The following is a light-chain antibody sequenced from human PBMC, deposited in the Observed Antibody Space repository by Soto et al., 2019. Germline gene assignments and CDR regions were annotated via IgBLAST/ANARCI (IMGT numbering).Light chain of an antibody. CDR2: SSS. CDR3: AVWDDSLSGLV. V-gene: IGLV1-47*02. Sequence: QSVLSQPPSASGTPGQRVTISCSGSRYNIGSNLVYWHQQLPGTAPKLLIYSSSQRPSGVPDRFSGSKSGTSASLVISGLRSEDEADYYCAVWDDSLSGLVFGGGTKVTVL. J-gene: IGLJ2*01. CDR1: RYNIGSNL.